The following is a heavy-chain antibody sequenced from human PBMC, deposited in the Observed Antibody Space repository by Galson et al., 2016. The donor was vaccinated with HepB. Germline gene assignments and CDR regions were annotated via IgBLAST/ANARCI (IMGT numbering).Heavy chain of an antibody. V-gene: IGHV3-30-3*01. CDR2: ITFDGSNK. CDR3: ESNTYSYDKTGTQYVNFLQD. J-gene: IGHJ4*02. D-gene: IGHD1-7*01. Sequence: SLRLSCAASDSSFSRYAMHWVRQSPDKGLEWVAVITFDGSNKYYADSMKGRFSISRDNSKNTLYLEMNSLRTEDAAVYYCESNTYSYDKTGTQYVNFLQDWRQGTRVTVSS. CDR1: DSSFSRYA.